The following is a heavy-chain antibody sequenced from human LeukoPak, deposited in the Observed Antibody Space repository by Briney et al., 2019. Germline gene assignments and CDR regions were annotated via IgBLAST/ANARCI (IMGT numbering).Heavy chain of an antibody. J-gene: IGHJ6*02. D-gene: IGHD3-22*01. CDR3: ARVESDYYDSSGYYNGYYGMDV. V-gene: IGHV3-21*04. CDR1: GFTFSRYS. CDR2: IGNSSYI. Sequence: NPGGSLRLSCAASGFTFSRYSINWVRQAPGKGLEWVSCIGNSSYIYYADSVKGRFTISRDNSKNTLYLQMNSLRAEDTAVYYCARVESDYYDSSGYYNGYYGMDVWGQGTTVTVSS.